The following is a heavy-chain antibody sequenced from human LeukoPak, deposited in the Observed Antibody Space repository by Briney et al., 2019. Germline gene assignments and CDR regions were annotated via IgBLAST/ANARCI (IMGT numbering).Heavy chain of an antibody. Sequence: SETLSLTCAVYGGSFSGYYWSWIRQPPGKGLEWIGEINHSGSTNYNPSHKSRVTISVDTSKNQFSLKLSSVTAADTAVYYCARAPDTVTTALDYWGQGTLVTVSS. D-gene: IGHD4-17*01. V-gene: IGHV4-34*01. CDR1: GGSFSGYY. CDR3: ARAPDTVTTALDY. J-gene: IGHJ4*02. CDR2: INHSGST.